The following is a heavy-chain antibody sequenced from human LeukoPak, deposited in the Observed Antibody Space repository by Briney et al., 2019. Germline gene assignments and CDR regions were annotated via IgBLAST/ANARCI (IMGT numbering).Heavy chain of an antibody. CDR1: RGSLGSYY. CDR3: AGGYDY. V-gene: IGHV4-4*07. CDR2: IYTSGST. D-gene: IGHD3-16*01. J-gene: IGHJ4*02. Sequence: PETLSLTCTDSRGSLGSYYWTWVRQPAGKGLEWVGRIYTSGSTNYNPPPMSRVTTPVDTSKSQFPLILSSVTAELRAGYYFAGGYDYWGQGTLVTVSS.